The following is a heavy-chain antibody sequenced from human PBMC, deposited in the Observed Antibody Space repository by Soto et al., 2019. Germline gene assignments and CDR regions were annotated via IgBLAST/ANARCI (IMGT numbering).Heavy chain of an antibody. CDR3: TTYKRMIVDN. CDR2: IYHTGST. V-gene: IGHV4-59*08. CDR1: RASVTNDF. Sequence: SENLSLTCSVSRASVTNDFWCWIRQTPGKGLEYIGYIYHTGSTSYNPSLKSRVTMSVDTSKNQFSLKLSSVTAADTAIYYCTTYKRMIVDNWGPGSVVT. D-gene: IGHD3-22*01. J-gene: IGHJ4*02.